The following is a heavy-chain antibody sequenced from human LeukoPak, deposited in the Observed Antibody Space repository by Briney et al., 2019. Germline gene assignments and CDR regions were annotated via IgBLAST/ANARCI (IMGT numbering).Heavy chain of an antibody. D-gene: IGHD1-1*01. CDR2: IIPIFGTA. V-gene: IGHV1-69*05. Sequence: GASVKVSCKASGGTFSSYAISWVRQAPGQGLEWMGRIIPIFGTANYAQKFQGRVTITTDESTSTAYMELSSPRSEDTAVYYCAREPSPTFSGTTSDYWGQGTLVTVSS. CDR1: GGTFSSYA. CDR3: AREPSPTFSGTTSDY. J-gene: IGHJ4*02.